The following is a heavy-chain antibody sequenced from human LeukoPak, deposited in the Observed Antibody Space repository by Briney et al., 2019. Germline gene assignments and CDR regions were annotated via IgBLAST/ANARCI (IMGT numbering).Heavy chain of an antibody. J-gene: IGHJ4*02. V-gene: IGHV3-7*01. CDR3: ARAYLIDY. Sequence: GGSLRLSCAAPGFTFSSYWMSWVRQAPGKGLEWVANIKQDGSEKYYVDSVKGRFTISRDNAKNSLYLQMNSLRAEDTAEYYCARAYLIDYWGQGTLVTVSS. CDR1: GFTFSSYW. CDR2: IKQDGSEK.